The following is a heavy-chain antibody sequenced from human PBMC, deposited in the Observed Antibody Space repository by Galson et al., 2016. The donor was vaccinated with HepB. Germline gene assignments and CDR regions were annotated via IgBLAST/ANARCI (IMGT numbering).Heavy chain of an antibody. J-gene: IGHJ4*02. D-gene: IGHD3-10*01. V-gene: IGHV4-39*01. CDR1: GGSISRRSYY. CDR2: IYYSGSTYSGST. Sequence: LSLTCTVSGGSISRRSYYWGWIRQPPGKGLEWIGSIYYSGSTYSGSTYQNPSLKSRVTISVGTSKNQVSLKLTSVTAADTAVYYCADLQGEYYFDYWGQGTLVTVSS. CDR3: ADLQGEYYFDY.